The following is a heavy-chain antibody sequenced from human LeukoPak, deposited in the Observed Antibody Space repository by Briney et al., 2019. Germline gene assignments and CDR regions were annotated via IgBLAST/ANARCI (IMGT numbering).Heavy chain of an antibody. D-gene: IGHD3-22*01. J-gene: IGHJ4*02. Sequence: ASVKVSCKASGFTFTSSAMQWVRQARGQRLEWIGWIVVGSGNTNYAQKFQERVTITRDMSTSTAYMELSSLRSEDTAVYYCAADSSYDSSGYPSGYWGQGTLVTVSA. V-gene: IGHV1-58*02. CDR3: AADSSYDSSGYPSGY. CDR1: GFTFTSSA. CDR2: IVVGSGNT.